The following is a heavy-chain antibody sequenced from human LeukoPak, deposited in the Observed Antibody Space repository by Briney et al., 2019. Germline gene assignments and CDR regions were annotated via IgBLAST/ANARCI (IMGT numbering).Heavy chain of an antibody. CDR2: ISNIGNHI. CDR1: GFTFSSYT. D-gene: IGHD3-16*02. J-gene: IGHJ4*02. V-gene: IGHV3-21*01. CDR3: ASFGDYVWGSYRYTETDY. Sequence: GGSLRLSCAASGFTFSSYTMNWVRQAPGKGLEWVSSISNIGNHIYYADSVKGRFTISRDNAKNSLYLQMNSLRAEDTAVYYCASFGDYVWGSYRYTETDYWGQGTLVTVSS.